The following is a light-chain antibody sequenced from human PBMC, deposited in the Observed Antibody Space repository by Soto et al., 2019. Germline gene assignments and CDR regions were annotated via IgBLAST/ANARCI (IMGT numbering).Light chain of an antibody. J-gene: IGLJ1*01. CDR3: QSHDSSLSAYV. CDR1: SSNIGAGYD. Sequence: QSVLTQPPSVSGAPGQRVTISYTSSSSNIGAGYDVHWYQQLPGTAPKLLIYGNSNRPSGVPDRFSGSKSGTSASLAITGLQAEDEADFYCQSHDSSLSAYVFGTGTKV. V-gene: IGLV1-40*01. CDR2: GNS.